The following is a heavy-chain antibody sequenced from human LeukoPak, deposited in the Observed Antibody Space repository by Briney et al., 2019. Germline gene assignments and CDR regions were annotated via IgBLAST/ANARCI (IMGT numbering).Heavy chain of an antibody. CDR1: GFTFSSYA. D-gene: IGHD3-10*01. J-gene: IGHJ5*02. CDR2: ISGSGGST. Sequence: GGSLRLSCAASGFTFSSYAMSWVRQAPGKGLEWVSAISGSGGSTYYADSVKGRFTISRDNSKNTLYLQMNSLRAEDTAVYYCAKYRMWLLRFGEFPGFDPWGQGTLVTVSS. V-gene: IGHV3-23*01. CDR3: AKYRMWLLRFGEFPGFDP.